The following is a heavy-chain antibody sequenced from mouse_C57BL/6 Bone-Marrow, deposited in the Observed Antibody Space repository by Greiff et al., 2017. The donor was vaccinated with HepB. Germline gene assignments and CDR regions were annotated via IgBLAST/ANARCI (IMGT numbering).Heavy chain of an antibody. V-gene: IGHV5-4*01. CDR2: ISDGGSYT. Sequence: EVQVVESGGGLVKPGGSLKLSCAASGFTFSSYAMSWVRQTPEKRLEWVATISDGGSYTYYPDNVKGRFTISRDNAKNNLYLQMSHLKSEDTAMYYCARRIYYGNYYYFDYWGQGTTLTVSS. CDR3: ARRIYYGNYYYFDY. CDR1: GFTFSSYA. D-gene: IGHD2-1*01. J-gene: IGHJ2*01.